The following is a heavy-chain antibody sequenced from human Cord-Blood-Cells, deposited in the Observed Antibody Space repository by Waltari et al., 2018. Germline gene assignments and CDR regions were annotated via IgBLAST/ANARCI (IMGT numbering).Heavy chain of an antibody. Sequence: QVQLQESGPGLVKPSETLSLTCTVSGGSISSYYWSWIRQPAGKGLEWIGRICTSGSTNYNPSLKSRVTKSVDTSKNRFSLRVGAVTAADRAVYYCARGLRYYGSGSYYNYYYYYMDVWGKGTTVTVSS. J-gene: IGHJ6*03. CDR3: ARGLRYYGSGSYYNYYYYYMDV. CDR2: ICTSGST. D-gene: IGHD3-10*01. V-gene: IGHV4-4*07. CDR1: GGSISSYY.